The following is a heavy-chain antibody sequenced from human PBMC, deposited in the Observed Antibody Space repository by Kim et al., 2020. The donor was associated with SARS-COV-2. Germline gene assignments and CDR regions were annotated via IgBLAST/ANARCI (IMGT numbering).Heavy chain of an antibody. Sequence: SPSFHGQVTISAEKSDSTAYLQWSSLKASDTAMYYCARRKEDCYVYGMDVWGQGTTVTVSS. J-gene: IGHJ6*02. V-gene: IGHV5-51*01. CDR3: ARRKEDCYVYGMDV.